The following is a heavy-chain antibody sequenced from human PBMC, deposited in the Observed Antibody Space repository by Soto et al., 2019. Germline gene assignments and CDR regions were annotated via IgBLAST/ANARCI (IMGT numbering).Heavy chain of an antibody. CDR2: IYYSGST. D-gene: IGHD4-17*01. CDR3: ARDPVGDYLDY. CDR1: GGSISSYY. V-gene: IGHV4-59*01. J-gene: IGHJ4*02. Sequence: SETLSLTCTVSGGSISSYYWSWIRQPPGKGLEWIGYIYYSGSTNYNPSLKSRVTISVDTSKNQFSLKLSSVTAADTAVYYCARDPVGDYLDYWGQGTLVTVSS.